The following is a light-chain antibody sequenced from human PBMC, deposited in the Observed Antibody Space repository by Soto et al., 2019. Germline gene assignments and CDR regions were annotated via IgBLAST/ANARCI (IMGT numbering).Light chain of an antibody. CDR1: SSDVGGYNY. CDR3: SSYAGSTNFV. J-gene: IGLJ1*01. CDR2: EVS. V-gene: IGLV2-8*01. Sequence: QSALTQPPSASGSPGHSVTISCTGTSSDVGGYNYVSWYQQHPGKAPKLMIYEVSERPSGVPDRFSGSKSSNTASLTVSGLQAEDDADYYCSSYAGSTNFVFGTGTKVTVL.